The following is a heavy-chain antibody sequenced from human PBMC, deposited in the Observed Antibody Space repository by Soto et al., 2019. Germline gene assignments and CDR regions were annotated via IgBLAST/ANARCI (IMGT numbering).Heavy chain of an antibody. CDR2: ISKSDYT. Sequence: GGSLSLSCTVSGFAFNNYVINLVRQAPGKGLEWVSSISKSDYTYYSDSVKGRFTISRDNAKNSVSLQMNTLRVEDTAVYYCAREDSIIIPAVSDFWGQGTLVTVSS. CDR3: AREDSIIIPAVSDF. CDR1: GFAFNNYV. J-gene: IGHJ4*02. D-gene: IGHD2-2*01. V-gene: IGHV3-21*01.